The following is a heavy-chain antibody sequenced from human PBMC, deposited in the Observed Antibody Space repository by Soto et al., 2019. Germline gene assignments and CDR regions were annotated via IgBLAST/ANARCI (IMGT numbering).Heavy chain of an antibody. Sequence: GGSLRLSCAASGFTFSGSAMHWVRQASGKGLEWVGRIRSKANSYATAYAASVKGRFTISRDDSKNTAYLQMNSLKTEDTAVYYCTRPHYYDSSGYYYVDYWGQGTLVTVSS. CDR2: IRSKANSYAT. CDR1: GFTFSGSA. D-gene: IGHD3-22*01. V-gene: IGHV3-73*01. CDR3: TRPHYYDSSGYYYVDY. J-gene: IGHJ4*02.